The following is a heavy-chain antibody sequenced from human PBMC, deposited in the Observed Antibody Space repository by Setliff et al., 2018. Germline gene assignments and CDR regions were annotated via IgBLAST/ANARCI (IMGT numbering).Heavy chain of an antibody. D-gene: IGHD2-2*01. Sequence: SVKVSCKASGNRFTDYNLHWVRQAPGQGLEWMGWNSAYAQKFQGRVTMTTDTPTSTAYLELNSLRSDDTAVYYCARGPPDFVVVPAAAKFDYWGPGTLVTVSS. V-gene: IGHV1-2*02. CDR3: ARGPPDFVVVPAAAKFDY. CDR1: GNRFTDYN. J-gene: IGHJ4*02. CDR2: NSAY.